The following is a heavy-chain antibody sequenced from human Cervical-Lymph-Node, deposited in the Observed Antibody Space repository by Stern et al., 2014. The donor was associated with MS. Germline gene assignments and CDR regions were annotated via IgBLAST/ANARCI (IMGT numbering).Heavy chain of an antibody. J-gene: IGHJ4*02. CDR2: VNSKGYGGTT. CDR1: GLTFRNAW. CDR3: STEKGDYVGVLFDY. D-gene: IGHD4-17*01. V-gene: IGHV3-15*01. Sequence: EVQLVESGGGLVKPGGSLRLSCAASGLTFRNAWMSWVRQAPGKGLEWVGRVNSKGYGGTTDYAAHVKGRFTMTTDDSKNTVYLQMKSLRTEDTAMYYCSTEKGDYVGVLFDYWGQGALVTVSS.